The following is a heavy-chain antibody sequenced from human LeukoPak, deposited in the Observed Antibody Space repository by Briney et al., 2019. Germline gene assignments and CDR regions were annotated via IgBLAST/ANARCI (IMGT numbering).Heavy chain of an antibody. Sequence: ASVKVSCKASGYTFTSYGISWVRQAPGQGLEWMGWISAYNGNTNYAQKLRGRVTMTTDTSTSTAYMELRSLRSDDTAVYYCARGAAVVTPAEYFQHWGQGTLVTVSS. J-gene: IGHJ1*01. CDR2: ISAYNGNT. D-gene: IGHD4-23*01. CDR1: GYTFTSYG. V-gene: IGHV1-18*01. CDR3: ARGAAVVTPAEYFQH.